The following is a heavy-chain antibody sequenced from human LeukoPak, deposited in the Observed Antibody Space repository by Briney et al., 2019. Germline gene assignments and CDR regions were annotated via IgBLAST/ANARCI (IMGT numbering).Heavy chain of an antibody. J-gene: IGHJ4*02. CDR2: IIPIFGIA. CDR1: GGTFSSYA. V-gene: IGHV1-69*04. CDR3: ARGSCSGGSCYPALAYYFDY. D-gene: IGHD2-15*01. Sequence: ASVKVSCKASGGTFSSYAISWVRQAPGQGFEWMGRIIPIFGIANYAQKFQGRVTITADKSTSTAYMELSSLRSEDTAVYYCARGSCSGGSCYPALAYYFDYWGQGTLVTVSS.